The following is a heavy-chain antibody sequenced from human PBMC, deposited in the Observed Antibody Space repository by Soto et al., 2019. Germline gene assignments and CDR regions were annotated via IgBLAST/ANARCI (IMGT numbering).Heavy chain of an antibody. V-gene: IGHV4-30-2*01. D-gene: IGHD3-3*02. J-gene: IGHJ6*03. CDR1: GGSISSGGYS. CDR2: INHSGST. CDR3: ARGTGIFGVVINPRPHYMDV. Sequence: SETLSLTCAVSGGSISSGGYSWSWIRQPPGKGLEWIGEINHSGSTNYNPSLKSRVTISVDTSKNQFSLKLSSVTAADTAVYYCARGTGIFGVVINPRPHYMDVWGKGTTVTVSS.